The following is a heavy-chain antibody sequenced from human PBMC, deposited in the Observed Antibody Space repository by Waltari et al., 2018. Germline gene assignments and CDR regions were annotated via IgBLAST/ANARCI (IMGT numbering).Heavy chain of an antibody. CDR2: IIPILGIA. Sequence: QVQLVQSGAEVKKPGSSVKVSCKASGGTFSSYAISWVRQAPGQGLEWRGGIIPILGIANYAQKFQGRVTITADESTSTAYMELSSLRSEDTAVYYCARGGLGGSYHSNYWGQGTLVTVSS. CDR3: ARGGLGGSYHSNY. CDR1: GGTFSSYA. J-gene: IGHJ4*02. D-gene: IGHD1-26*01. V-gene: IGHV1-69*04.